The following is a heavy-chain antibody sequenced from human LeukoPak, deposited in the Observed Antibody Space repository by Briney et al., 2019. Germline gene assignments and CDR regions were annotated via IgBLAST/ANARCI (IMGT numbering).Heavy chain of an antibody. CDR3: ARTTALYYYYYYMDV. Sequence: PSETLSLTCTVSGGSISSYYWSWIRQPAGKGLEWIGRIYTSGSTNYNPSLKSRVTMSVDTSKNQFSLKLSSVTAADTAVYYCARTTALYYYYYYMDVWGKGTTVTVFS. CDR1: GGSISSYY. J-gene: IGHJ6*03. V-gene: IGHV4-4*07. D-gene: IGHD1-1*01. CDR2: IYTSGST.